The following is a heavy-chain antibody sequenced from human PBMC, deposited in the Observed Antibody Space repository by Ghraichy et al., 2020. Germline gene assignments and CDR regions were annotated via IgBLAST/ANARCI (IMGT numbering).Heavy chain of an antibody. CDR3: ARGNYYDSSGYPLRPWFDP. J-gene: IGHJ5*02. CDR2: IIPIFGTA. V-gene: IGHV1-69*13. D-gene: IGHD3-22*01. CDR1: GGTFSSYA. Sequence: SVKVSCKASGGTFSSYAISWVRQAPGQGLEWMGGIIPIFGTANYAQKYQGRVTITADESTSTAYMELSSLRSEDTAVYYCARGNYYDSSGYPLRPWFDPWGQGTLVTVSS.